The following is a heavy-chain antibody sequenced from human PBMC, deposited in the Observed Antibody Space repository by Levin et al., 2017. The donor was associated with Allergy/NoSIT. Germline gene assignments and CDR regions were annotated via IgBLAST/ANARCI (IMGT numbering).Heavy chain of an antibody. CDR3: ARGTPKYYYETTADYFFDY. J-gene: IGHJ4*02. Sequence: HGESLKISCAASGFTFSNYDMHWVRQVTGKGLEWVSAIGTAGDTYYPGSVKGRFTISRDNGKNSLYLQMNSLTAGDTAVYYCARGTPKYYYETTADYFFDYWGQGTLVTVSS. CDR1: GFTFSNYD. D-gene: IGHD3-22*01. CDR2: IGTAGDT. V-gene: IGHV3-13*01.